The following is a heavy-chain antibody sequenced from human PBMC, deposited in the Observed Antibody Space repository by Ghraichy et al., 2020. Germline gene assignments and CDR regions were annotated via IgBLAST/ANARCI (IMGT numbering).Heavy chain of an antibody. Sequence: LSLTCATSGFTFSNYAMHWVRQPPGKGLEWVAVISYDATSESYDGTKTYYADSVKGRFTISRDNSKKTLYLQINSLRAEDAGVYYCFRGAYGSTSSCQGPLCGTDAWGQGNTGIV. CDR3: FRGAYGSTSSCQGPLCGTDA. CDR2: ISYDATSESYDGTKT. CDR1: GFTFSNYA. J-gene: IGHJ6*02. V-gene: IGHV3-30*03. D-gene: IGHD2-2*01.